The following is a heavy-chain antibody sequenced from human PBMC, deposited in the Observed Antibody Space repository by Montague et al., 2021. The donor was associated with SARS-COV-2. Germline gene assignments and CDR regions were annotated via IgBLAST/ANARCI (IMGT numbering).Heavy chain of an antibody. CDR2: ISDSGSA. D-gene: IGHD2-15*01. CDR3: ARHYSATLPAVY. Sequence: SETLSLTCTVSGGSISSFYWSWFRQPPGKGLEWIGHISDSGSANYNPSLTSRVTMSVDTSKNQFSLKVNSVTAADTAVYYCARHYSATLPAVYWGQGTLVTDSS. CDR1: GGSISSFY. J-gene: IGHJ4*02. V-gene: IGHV4-59*08.